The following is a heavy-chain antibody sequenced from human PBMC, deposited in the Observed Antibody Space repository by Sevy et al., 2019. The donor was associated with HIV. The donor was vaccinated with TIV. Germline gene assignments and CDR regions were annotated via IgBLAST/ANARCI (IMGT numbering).Heavy chain of an antibody. CDR3: AGARYDSSGSFDAFDI. Sequence: GGSLRLSCTASGFTFSSYAMNWVRQAPGKGLEWVSTIFRSGDVTYCADSVKGRFTISRDNSRNTLYLQMNSLRAEDTAVYYCAGARYDSSGSFDAFDIWGQGTMVTVSS. CDR1: GFTFSSYA. V-gene: IGHV3-23*01. D-gene: IGHD3-22*01. J-gene: IGHJ3*02. CDR2: IFRSGDVT.